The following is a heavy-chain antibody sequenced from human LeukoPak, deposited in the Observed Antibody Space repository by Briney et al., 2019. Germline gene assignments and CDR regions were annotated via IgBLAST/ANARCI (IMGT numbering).Heavy chain of an antibody. J-gene: IGHJ4*02. CDR1: GFTFSSYS. CDR3: ARSFYYDTLTGYYSFDY. D-gene: IGHD3-9*01. V-gene: IGHV3-48*04. CDR2: ISSSSTTI. Sequence: PGGSLRLSCVPSGFTFSSYSINSVRHAPGGGLEPASYISSSSTTIYYADSVEGRFTITRDNAKNSLYLQMNSLRAEDTAVYYCARSFYYDTLTGYYSFDYWGQGTLVTVSS.